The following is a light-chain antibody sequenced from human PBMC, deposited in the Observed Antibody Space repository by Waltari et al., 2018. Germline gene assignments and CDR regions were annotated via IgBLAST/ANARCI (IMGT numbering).Light chain of an antibody. V-gene: IGLV2-8*01. CDR1: STDVEGYHP. CDR3: SSYAGGSSLM. J-gene: IGLJ3*02. CDR2: EVT. Sequence: QSALTQPPSASGSPGQSITISCTGISTDVEGYHPVFGYQQHPGKDPKLLIYEVTKRPSGVPDRFSGSKSDNTASLAVSGLQAEDEADYYCSSYAGGSSLMFGGGTKLTVL.